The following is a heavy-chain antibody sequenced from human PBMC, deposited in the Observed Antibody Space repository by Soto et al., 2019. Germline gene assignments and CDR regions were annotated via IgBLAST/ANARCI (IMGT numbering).Heavy chain of an antibody. CDR3: ARGRWFSGYYFDY. CDR2: MNPNTGQA. CDR1: GYRFISYN. D-gene: IGHD1-26*01. Sequence: QVQLEQSGAEVKKPGASVRVSCRTSGYRFISYNINWVRQAPGQGPEWMGWMNPNTGQAVAAQKFQVRVAMTRNTSIGAAYMDLSSLKAEDTAVYYCARGRWFSGYYFDYWGQGTLVTVSS. J-gene: IGHJ4*02. V-gene: IGHV1-8*01.